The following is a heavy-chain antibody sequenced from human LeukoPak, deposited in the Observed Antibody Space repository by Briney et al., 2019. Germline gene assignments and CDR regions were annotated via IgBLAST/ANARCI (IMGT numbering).Heavy chain of an antibody. V-gene: IGHV5-51*01. D-gene: IGHD3-22*01. CDR1: GYSFTSYW. J-gene: IGHJ4*02. Sequence: GESLKISCKGSGYSFTSYWIGWVRQMPGKVLEWMGIIYPGDSDTRYSPSFQGQVTISADKSISTAYLQWSSLKASDTAMYYCARHEHYYDSGGYHYPDYWGQGNLVTVSS. CDR3: ARHEHYYDSGGYHYPDY. CDR2: IYPGDSDT.